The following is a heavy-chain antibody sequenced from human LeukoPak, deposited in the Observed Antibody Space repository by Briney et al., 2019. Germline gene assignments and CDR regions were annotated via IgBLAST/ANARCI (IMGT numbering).Heavy chain of an antibody. V-gene: IGHV4-4*02. Sequence: SETLSLTCAISGGSLDSSGWWTWVRQPPGKGLEWVGEISHTGSTKFNPSLQSRVIISGDMSKNQFSLNLTSVTAADTAVYFCARLGVYNRSPRAFDIWGHGTMVTVSS. D-gene: IGHD1-14*01. CDR1: GGSLDSSGW. CDR3: ARLGVYNRSPRAFDI. CDR2: ISHTGST. J-gene: IGHJ3*02.